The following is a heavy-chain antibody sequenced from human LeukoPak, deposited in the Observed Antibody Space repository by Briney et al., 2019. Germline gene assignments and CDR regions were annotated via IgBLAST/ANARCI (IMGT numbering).Heavy chain of an antibody. CDR3: ARVDLGGSGYFFDL. Sequence: SETLSLTCTVSGDYINSHYWGWIRQPPGKVLEYIGYISYTGSAIYSPSLESRVTISIDTSKKQFSLNLRSVNTADTAVYYCARVDLGGSGYFFDLWGQGALVTVSS. J-gene: IGHJ4*02. CDR2: ISYTGSA. D-gene: IGHD3-22*01. CDR1: GDYINSHY. V-gene: IGHV4-59*11.